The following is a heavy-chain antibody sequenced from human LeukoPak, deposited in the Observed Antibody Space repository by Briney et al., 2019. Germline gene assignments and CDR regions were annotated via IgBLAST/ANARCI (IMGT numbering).Heavy chain of an antibody. CDR2: INPNSGGT. CDR3: ARGVTTVTFYYYYYYMDV. V-gene: IGHV1-2*02. D-gene: IGHD4-11*01. CDR1: GYTFTGYY. J-gene: IGHJ6*03. Sequence: ASVKVSCKAPGYTFTGYYMHWVRQAPGQGLEWMGWINPNSGGTNYAQKFQGRVTITADKSTSTAYMELSSLRSEDTAVYYCARGVTTVTFYYYYYYMDVWGKGTTVTVSS.